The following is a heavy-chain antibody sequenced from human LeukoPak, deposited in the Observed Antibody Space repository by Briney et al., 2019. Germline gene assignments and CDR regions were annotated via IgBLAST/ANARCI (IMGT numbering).Heavy chain of an antibody. CDR1: GFTFSDYY. D-gene: IGHD2-15*01. CDR3: ARAGYCSGGSCYSGAFDF. V-gene: IGHV3-11*06. CDR2: ISSSSSYT. J-gene: IGHJ3*01. Sequence: GGSLRLSCAASGFTFSDYYMSWIRQAPGKGLEWVSYISSSSSYTNYADSVKGRFTISRDNAKNSLYLQMNSLRAEDSAVYYCARAGYCSGGSCYSGAFDFWGQGTTVTVS.